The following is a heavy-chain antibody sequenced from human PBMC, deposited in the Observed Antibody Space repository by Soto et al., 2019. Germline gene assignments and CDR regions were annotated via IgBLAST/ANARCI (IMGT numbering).Heavy chain of an antibody. CDR3: TTDELSSPDAFDI. CDR1: GFTFSNAW. CDR2: IKSKTDGGAT. Sequence: GGSLRLSCAASGFTFSNAWMNWVRQAPGKGLEWVGRIKSKTDGGATDYAAPVKGRFTISRDDSKNTLYLQMNSLKTEDTAVYYCTTDELSSPDAFDIWGQGTMVTVSS. D-gene: IGHD6-19*01. J-gene: IGHJ3*02. V-gene: IGHV3-15*07.